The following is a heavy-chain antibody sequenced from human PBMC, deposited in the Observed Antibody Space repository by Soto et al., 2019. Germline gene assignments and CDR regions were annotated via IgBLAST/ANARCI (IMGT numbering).Heavy chain of an antibody. Sequence: EVQLVESGGGLVQPGGSLRFACAAAGFNFNKYSMNWVRQAPGRGLEWVSHISGSRYTTYYAGSVKGRFTISRDNAKNSLFLQMNSLRDDDTAVYYCARGDDFSWFDPWGQGTLVTVSS. J-gene: IGHJ5*02. CDR1: GFNFNKYS. D-gene: IGHD3-3*01. V-gene: IGHV3-48*02. CDR2: ISGSRYTT. CDR3: ARGDDFSWFDP.